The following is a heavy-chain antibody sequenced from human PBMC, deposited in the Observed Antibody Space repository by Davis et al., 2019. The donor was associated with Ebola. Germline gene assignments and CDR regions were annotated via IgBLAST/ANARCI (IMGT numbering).Heavy chain of an antibody. D-gene: IGHD2-2*01. V-gene: IGHV4-4*07. J-gene: IGHJ5*02. CDR1: GDSINSYY. CDR2: IYSSGST. CDR3: ARAAPGYCSSTSCPLGLWFDP. Sequence: SETLSLTCTVSGDSINSYYWTWIRQPAGKGLEWIGRIYSSGSTNYNPSLKSRVTMSVDTSKNQFSLTLTSVTAADTAVYYCARAAPGYCSSTSCPLGLWFDPWGQGTLVTVSS.